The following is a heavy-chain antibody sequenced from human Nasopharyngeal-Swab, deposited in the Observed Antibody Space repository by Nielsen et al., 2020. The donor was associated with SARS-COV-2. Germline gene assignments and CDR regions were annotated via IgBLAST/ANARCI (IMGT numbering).Heavy chain of an antibody. CDR3: AREERWYSSGWFDY. V-gene: IGHV4-59*12. J-gene: IGHJ4*02. CDR1: GGSISNSY. CDR2: IYYSGST. Sequence: SKTLSLTCTVSGGSISNSYWSWIRQPPGKGLEWIGYIYYSGSTNYNPSLKGRVTISVDTSKNKFSLKLSSVTAADTAVYYCAREERWYSSGWFDYWGQGTLVTVSS. D-gene: IGHD6-19*01.